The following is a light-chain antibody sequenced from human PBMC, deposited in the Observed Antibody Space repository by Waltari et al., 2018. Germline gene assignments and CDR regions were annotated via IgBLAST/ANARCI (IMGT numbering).Light chain of an antibody. Sequence: QSALTQPVSVSGSPGQSVTISCTGTSNNFGFYNLPSWFQHHPDQAPKLLIFYVSKRPSGVSNRFSGSKSGNTASLTISGLQTEDEADYYCCSYSTGGSWMFGGGTKLTVL. J-gene: IGLJ3*02. CDR3: CSYSTGGSWM. CDR1: SNNFGFYNL. V-gene: IGLV2-23*02. CDR2: YVS.